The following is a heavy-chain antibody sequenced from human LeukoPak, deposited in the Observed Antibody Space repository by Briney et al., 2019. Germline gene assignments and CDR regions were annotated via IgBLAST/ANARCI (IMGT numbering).Heavy chain of an antibody. CDR2: IGWNSGSI. Sequence: PGGSLRLSCAASGFTFDDHAMHWVRQAPGKGLEWVSGIGWNSGSIGYAVSVKGRFTISRDNAKSSLYLQVNSLRAEDMAFYYCAKDSERDTTMVIDYWGQGTLVTVSS. J-gene: IGHJ4*02. CDR3: AKDSERDTTMVIDY. V-gene: IGHV3-9*03. CDR1: GFTFDDHA. D-gene: IGHD5-18*01.